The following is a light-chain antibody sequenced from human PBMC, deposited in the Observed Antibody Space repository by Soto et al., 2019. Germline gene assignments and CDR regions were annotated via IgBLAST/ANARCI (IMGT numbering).Light chain of an antibody. V-gene: IGKV1-5*01. Sequence: DIQMTQSPSTLSGSVGDRFTITCRASQTISSWLAWYQQKPGRAPKLLIYDASTLETGVPSRFSGGGSGTEFTLTITSLQPDDFATYHCQQYHTYLTFGGGTKVDIK. J-gene: IGKJ4*01. CDR1: QTISSW. CDR3: QQYHTYLT. CDR2: DAS.